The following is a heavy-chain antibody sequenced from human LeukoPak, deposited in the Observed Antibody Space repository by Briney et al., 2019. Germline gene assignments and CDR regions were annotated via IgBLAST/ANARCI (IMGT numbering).Heavy chain of an antibody. Sequence: ASVKVSCKASGYTVTSYGISGVRQAAGQGLEGMGWSSAYNGNTNYAQKLQGRVTMTTDTSTSTAYMELRSLRSDDTAVYYCARDRYWFDPWGQGTLVTVSS. D-gene: IGHD3-16*02. J-gene: IGHJ5*02. CDR3: ARDRYWFDP. CDR1: GYTVTSYG. V-gene: IGHV1-18*01. CDR2: SSAYNGNT.